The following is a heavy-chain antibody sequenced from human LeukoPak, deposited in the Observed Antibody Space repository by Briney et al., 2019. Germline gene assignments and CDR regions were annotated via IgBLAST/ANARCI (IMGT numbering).Heavy chain of an antibody. Sequence: SETLSLTCAVYGGSFSGYYWSWIRQPPGKGLEWIGSIYYSGSTYYNPSLKSRVTISVDTSKNQFSLKLSSVTAADTAVYYCASSAVTTFDPWGQGTLVTVSS. V-gene: IGHV4-34*01. CDR3: ASSAVTTFDP. D-gene: IGHD4-17*01. CDR1: GGSFSGYY. J-gene: IGHJ5*02. CDR2: IYYSGST.